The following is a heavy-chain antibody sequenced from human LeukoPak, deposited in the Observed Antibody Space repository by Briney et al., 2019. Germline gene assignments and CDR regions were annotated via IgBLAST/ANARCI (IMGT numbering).Heavy chain of an antibody. CDR3: ARGLDTAMVEQYYFDY. CDR1: GGSISSSSYY. Sequence: ESGPTLLKPSETLSLTCTVSGGSISSSSYYWGWIRQPPGKGLEWIGSIYYSGSTYYNPSLKSRVTISVDTSNNQFSLKLSSVTAADTAVYYCARGLDTAMVEQYYFDYWGQGTLVTVSS. J-gene: IGHJ4*02. CDR2: IYYSGST. V-gene: IGHV4-39*01. D-gene: IGHD5-18*01.